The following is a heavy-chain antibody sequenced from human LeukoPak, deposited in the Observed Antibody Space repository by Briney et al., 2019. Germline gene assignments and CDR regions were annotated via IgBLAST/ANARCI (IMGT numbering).Heavy chain of an antibody. J-gene: IGHJ5*02. CDR3: ARERVAGLNWFDP. CDR2: TSYDGSNK. CDR1: GFTLSSYG. Sequence: PGGSLRLSCAASGFTLSSYGMHWVRQAPGKGLEWVAVTSYDGSNKYYADSVKGRFTISRDNSKNTLYLQMNSLRAEDTAVYYCARERVAGLNWFDPWGQGTLVTVSS. V-gene: IGHV3-30*03. D-gene: IGHD6-19*01.